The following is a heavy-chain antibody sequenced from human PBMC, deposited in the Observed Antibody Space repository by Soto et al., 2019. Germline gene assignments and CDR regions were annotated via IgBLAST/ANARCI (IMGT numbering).Heavy chain of an antibody. Sequence: PSETLSLTCTVSGGSISSYYWSWIRHPPGKGLEWIGYIYYSGSTNYNPSLKSRVTISVDTSKNQFSLKLSSVTAADTAVYYCARDRGYSYGYDPYYYYGMDVWGQGTTVTVSS. CDR2: IYYSGST. D-gene: IGHD5-18*01. CDR1: GGSISSYY. V-gene: IGHV4-59*01. CDR3: ARDRGYSYGYDPYYYYGMDV. J-gene: IGHJ6*02.